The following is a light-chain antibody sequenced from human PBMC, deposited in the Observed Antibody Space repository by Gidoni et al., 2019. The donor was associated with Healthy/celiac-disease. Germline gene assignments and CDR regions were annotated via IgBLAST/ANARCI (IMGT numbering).Light chain of an antibody. CDR2: GAS. Sequence: PATLSVSPGERATLSCRASQSVSSNLAWYQQKPGQAPRLLIYGASTRATGIPARFSGSGSGTEFTLTISSLQSEDFAVYYCQQYNNWPLTFGGGTKVEIK. CDR3: QQYNNWPLT. CDR1: QSVSSN. V-gene: IGKV3-15*01. J-gene: IGKJ4*01.